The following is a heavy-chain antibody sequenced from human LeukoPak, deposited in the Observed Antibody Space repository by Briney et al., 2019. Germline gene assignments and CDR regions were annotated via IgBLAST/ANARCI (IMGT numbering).Heavy chain of an antibody. CDR1: GFTFSTYA. CDR2: ISSDGTNK. D-gene: IGHD3-10*01. V-gene: IGHV3-30*03. Sequence: GRSLRLSCAASGFTFSTYAMHWVRQAPGKGLEWVAVISSDGTNKYYADSVKGRFTISRDNSKNTLYLQMNSLRAEDTAVYYCARPLWFGELFPAFDIWGQGTMVTVSS. CDR3: ARPLWFGELFPAFDI. J-gene: IGHJ3*02.